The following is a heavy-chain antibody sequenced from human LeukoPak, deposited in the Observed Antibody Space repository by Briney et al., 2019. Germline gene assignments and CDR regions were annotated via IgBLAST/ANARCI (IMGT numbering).Heavy chain of an antibody. CDR1: GDSVSSGGYY. Sequence: SQTLSLTCTVSGDSVSSGGYYWVWIRQRPGKGLEWIGYIYYTGSTSYNPSLKSRLTIAVYTSKNQFSLKLSSVTAADTAVYYCARPLNTVHDTSDVWGQGTMVTVSS. CDR2: IYYTGST. CDR3: ARPLNTVHDTSDV. D-gene: IGHD3-22*01. J-gene: IGHJ3*01. V-gene: IGHV4-31*03.